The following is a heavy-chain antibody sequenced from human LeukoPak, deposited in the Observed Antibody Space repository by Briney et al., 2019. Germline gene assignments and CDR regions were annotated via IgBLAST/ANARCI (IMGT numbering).Heavy chain of an antibody. CDR1: GFIFSSYW. J-gene: IGHJ5*02. CDR3: AREIFGVVIKGGNWFDP. D-gene: IGHD3-3*01. Sequence: GGSLRLSCAASGFIFSSYWMSWVRQAPGKGLEWVSSISSSSSYLYYADSVKGRFTISRDNAKNSLYLQMNSLRAEDTAVYYYAREIFGVVIKGGNWFDPWGQGTLVTVSS. CDR2: ISSSSSYL. V-gene: IGHV3-21*01.